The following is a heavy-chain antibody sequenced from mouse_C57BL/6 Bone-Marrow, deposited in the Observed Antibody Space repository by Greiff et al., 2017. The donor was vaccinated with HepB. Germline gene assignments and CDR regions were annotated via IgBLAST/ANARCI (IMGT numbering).Heavy chain of an antibody. D-gene: IGHD5-1-1*01. CDR2: ISDGGSYT. Sequence: EVKLMESGGGLVKPGGSLKLSCAASGFTFSSYAMSWVRQTPEKRLEWVATISDGGSYTYYPDNVKGRFTISRDNAKNNLYLQMSHLKSEDTAMYYCARQYDYAMDYWGQGTSVTVSS. CDR3: ARQYDYAMDY. V-gene: IGHV5-4*03. CDR1: GFTFSSYA. J-gene: IGHJ4*01.